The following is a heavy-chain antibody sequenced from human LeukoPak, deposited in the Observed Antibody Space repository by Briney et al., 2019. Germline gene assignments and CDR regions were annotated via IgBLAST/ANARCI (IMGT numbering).Heavy chain of an antibody. J-gene: IGHJ6*02. D-gene: IGHD3-16*01. CDR3: ARNQQLGGHSYYYYGMDV. CDR1: GFTSIAYA. Sequence: GSLRLSCVGSGFTSIAYALTWARQAPGKGLEWVSGISGGGVTTYCADSVKGRFTISRDNSKNTLYLQMNSLRADDTAIYYCARNQQLGGHSYYYYGMDVWGQGTTVTVSS. V-gene: IGHV3-23*01. CDR2: ISGGGVTT.